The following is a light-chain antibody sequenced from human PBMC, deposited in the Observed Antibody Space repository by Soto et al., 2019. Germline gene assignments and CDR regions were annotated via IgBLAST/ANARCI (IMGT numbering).Light chain of an antibody. J-gene: IGKJ2*01. CDR3: QQYNNWPPRT. V-gene: IGKV3-15*01. CDR2: GAS. Sequence: IVMTQAPASLSVSPGETATLSCRASQSISNSLACSQQKPGQAPSLLLYGASTRATGIPARFSGSGSGTEFTLTSSSLQSEDSALYDCQQYNNWPPRTFGQGTKLEIK. CDR1: QSISNS.